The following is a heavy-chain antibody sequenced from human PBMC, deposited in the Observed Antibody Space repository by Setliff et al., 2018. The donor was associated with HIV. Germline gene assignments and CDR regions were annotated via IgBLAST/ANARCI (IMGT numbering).Heavy chain of an antibody. CDR1: GFTFTNYW. D-gene: IGHD6-19*01. CDR2: INYDRITT. V-gene: IGHV3-74*01. J-gene: IGHJ3*02. Sequence: GGSLRLSCGASGFTFTNYWMHWIRQVPGKGLVWVSRINYDRITTSYADSVQGRFTISRDNAKNTVYLQMNSPRVDDTAIYYCAREGATTAGFDIWGHVTMVTVSS. CDR3: AREGATTAGFDI.